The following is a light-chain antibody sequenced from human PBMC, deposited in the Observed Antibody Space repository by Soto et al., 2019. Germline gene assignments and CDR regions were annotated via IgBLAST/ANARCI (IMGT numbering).Light chain of an antibody. CDR2: RAS. J-gene: IGKJ1*01. CDR3: QQYNSYST. V-gene: IGKV1-5*03. CDR1: QSISNS. Sequence: DIQMTQSPSTLSGSVGDRVTMTCRASQSISNSLAWYQQKPGKAPKLLIYRASALQSGVPSRFSGSGSGTEFTLTIDSLQPDDFATYYCQQYNSYSTFGQGTKVDI.